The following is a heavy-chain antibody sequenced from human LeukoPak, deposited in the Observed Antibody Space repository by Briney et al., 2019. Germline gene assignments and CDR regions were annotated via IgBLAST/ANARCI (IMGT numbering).Heavy chain of an antibody. D-gene: IGHD5-24*01. CDR1: GGSISSGGYS. V-gene: IGHV4-30-2*01. Sequence: SQPLSLTCALSGGSISSGGYSGTWIRQPPGRGLEWIGYIYHSGSTYYNPSVKSRVTISVDRSKNQFCMKLSCVPAADTAVNYRARANREDEEYFQHWGQGTLVTVSS. J-gene: IGHJ1*01. CDR2: IYHSGST. CDR3: ARANREDEEYFQH.